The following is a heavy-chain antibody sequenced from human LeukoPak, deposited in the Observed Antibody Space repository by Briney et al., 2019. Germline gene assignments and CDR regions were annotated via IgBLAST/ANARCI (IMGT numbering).Heavy chain of an antibody. CDR3: AKRLLGGSGDGY. V-gene: IGHV3-23*01. J-gene: IGHJ4*02. Sequence: GGSLRLSCAASGFTFSSYIMGWVRQTPEKGLEWVSTISSDGAVTYYADSVKGRFTVSRDNSKNTLYLQMSSLRVDDTAVYYCAKRLLGGSGDGYWGQGTLVTVSS. CDR2: ISSDGAVT. D-gene: IGHD2/OR15-2a*01. CDR1: GFTFSSYI.